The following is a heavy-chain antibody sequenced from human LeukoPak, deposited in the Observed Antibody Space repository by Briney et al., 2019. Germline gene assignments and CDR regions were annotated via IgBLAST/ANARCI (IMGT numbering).Heavy chain of an antibody. Sequence: GGSLRLSCAASGFTFGNAWMSWVRQAPGKGLEWVGRIKSKTDGGTTDYAAPVKGRFTISRDDSKNTLYLQMNSLKTEDTAVYYCIGNEYYDILTGYGGQGTLVTVSS. V-gene: IGHV3-15*01. J-gene: IGHJ4*02. CDR3: IGNEYYDILTGY. D-gene: IGHD3-9*01. CDR1: GFTFGNAW. CDR2: IKSKTDGGTT.